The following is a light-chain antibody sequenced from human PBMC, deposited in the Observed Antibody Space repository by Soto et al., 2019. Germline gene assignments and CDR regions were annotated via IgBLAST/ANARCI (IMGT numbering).Light chain of an antibody. CDR3: QQYGSPGT. Sequence: ALTPSPGTLSLSPRERASLSCRASHSVTTYLAWYQQKPGQAPRLLIYGASNRATGIPDRFSGSGSGTDFTLTISRLEPEDFAVYYCQQYGSPGTVGQGAKVDIK. CDR1: HSVTTY. V-gene: IGKV3-20*01. CDR2: GAS. J-gene: IGKJ1*01.